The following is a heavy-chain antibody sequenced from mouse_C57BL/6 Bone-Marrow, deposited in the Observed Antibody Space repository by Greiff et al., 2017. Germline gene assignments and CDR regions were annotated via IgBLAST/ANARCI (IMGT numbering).Heavy chain of an antibody. Sequence: ESGPELVKPGASVKISCKASGYAFSSSWMNWVKQRPGKGLEWIGRIYPGDGDTNYNGKFKGKATLTADKSSSTAYMQLSSLTSEDSAVYFCARGRGLRRGYWGQGTTLTVSS. D-gene: IGHD2-4*01. CDR2: IYPGDGDT. CDR3: ARGRGLRRGY. V-gene: IGHV1-82*01. J-gene: IGHJ2*01. CDR1: GYAFSSSW.